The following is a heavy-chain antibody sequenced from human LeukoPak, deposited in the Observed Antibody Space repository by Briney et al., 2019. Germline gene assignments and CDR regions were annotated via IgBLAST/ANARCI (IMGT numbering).Heavy chain of an antibody. CDR1: GFSLSTSGVG. J-gene: IGHJ4*02. V-gene: IGHV2-5*02. CDR3: AHADTAMVSDYFDY. D-gene: IGHD5-18*01. Sequence: SGPTLVKPTQTLTLTCTFSGFSLSTSGVGVGWIRQPPGKALEWLALIYWDDDKRYSPSLKSRPTITKDTSKNQVVLTMTNMDPVDTATYYCAHADTAMVSDYFDYWGQGTLVTVSS. CDR2: IYWDDDK.